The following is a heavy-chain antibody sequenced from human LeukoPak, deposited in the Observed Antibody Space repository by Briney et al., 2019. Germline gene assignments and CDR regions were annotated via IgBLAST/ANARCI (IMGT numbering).Heavy chain of an antibody. D-gene: IGHD3-3*01. Sequence: SEAPSLTSAVYGGSSTVSNRCSVRAPLRGGGEWMGEINLTGGTNYIPSLRSRVTISVDTSKIQFSLKLSSVTAADPVVYYCARGSPSNYYLWGGDFGRYYFDYWGQGTLVTVSS. CDR3: ARGSPSNYYLWGGDFGRYYFDY. J-gene: IGHJ4*02. CDR2: INLTGGT. CDR1: GGSSTVSN. V-gene: IGHV4-34*01.